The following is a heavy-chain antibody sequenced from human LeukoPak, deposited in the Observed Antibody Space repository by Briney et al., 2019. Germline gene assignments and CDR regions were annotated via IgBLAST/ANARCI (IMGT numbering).Heavy chain of an antibody. CDR2: ISAYNGNT. CDR1: GYTFTSYG. V-gene: IGHV1-18*01. Sequence: GASVKVSCKASGYTFTSYGISWVRQAPGQGLEWMGWISAYNGNTNYAQKLQGRVTMTTDTSTSTAYTELRSLRSDDTAVYYCARDQSDYYDSSGPLYYFDYWGQGTLVTVSS. J-gene: IGHJ4*02. D-gene: IGHD3-22*01. CDR3: ARDQSDYYDSSGPLYYFDY.